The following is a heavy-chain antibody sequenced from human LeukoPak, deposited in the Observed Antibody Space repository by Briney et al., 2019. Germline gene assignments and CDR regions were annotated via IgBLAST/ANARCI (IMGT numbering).Heavy chain of an antibody. J-gene: IGHJ3*02. CDR3: ARRHITMISEDAFDI. D-gene: IGHD3-22*01. V-gene: IGHV4-39*01. CDR2: IYYSGST. CDR1: GGSISSSSYY. Sequence: PSQTLSLTCTVSGGSISSSSYYWGWIRQPPGKGLEWIGSIYYSGSTYYNPSLKSRVTISVDTSKNQFSLKLSSVTAADTAVYYCARRHITMISEDAFDIWGQGTMVTVSS.